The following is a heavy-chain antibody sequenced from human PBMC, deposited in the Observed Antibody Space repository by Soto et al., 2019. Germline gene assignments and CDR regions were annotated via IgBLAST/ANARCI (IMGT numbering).Heavy chain of an antibody. CDR1: GFTFSSYA. V-gene: IGHV3-30-3*01. Sequence: QVQLVESGGGVVQPGRSLRLSCAASGFTFSSYAMHWVRQAPGKGLEWVAVISYDGSNKYYADSVKGRFTISRDNSKNTLYLKMNRLRAEDTAVCYWVAQLDCGDCFDYWGQGTLVTVSS. J-gene: IGHJ4*02. CDR3: VAQLDCGDCFDY. CDR2: ISYDGSNK. D-gene: IGHD1-1*01.